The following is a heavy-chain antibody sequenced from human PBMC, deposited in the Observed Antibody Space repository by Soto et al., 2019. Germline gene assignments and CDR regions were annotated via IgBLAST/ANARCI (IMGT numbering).Heavy chain of an antibody. V-gene: IGHV1-46*01. CDR3: ARSAYDDSGFYSAYWYFDL. CDR2: IVPSGGST. D-gene: IGHD3-22*01. CDR1: GYTFTKNY. J-gene: IGHJ2*01. Sequence: QAQLVQSGAEVQKPGASVKLSCTASGYTFTKNYIHWVRQAPGQGLEWIGIIVPSGGSTNFAPKFHGRVTMTRDTSTTTVYMDLSSLTSEDTAMYYCARSAYDDSGFYSAYWYFDLWGRGSLVTVSS.